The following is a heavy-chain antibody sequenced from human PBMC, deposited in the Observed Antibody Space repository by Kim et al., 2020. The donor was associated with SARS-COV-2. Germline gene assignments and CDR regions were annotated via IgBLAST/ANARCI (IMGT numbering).Heavy chain of an antibody. CDR3: AKDSSMIVVVIAGGMDV. Sequence: GGSLRLSCAASGFTFSSYAMSWVRQAPGKGLEWVSAISGSGGSTYYADSVKGRFTISRDNSKNTLYLQMNSLRAEDTAVYYCAKDSSMIVVVIAGGMDVWGQGTTVTVSS. J-gene: IGHJ6*02. D-gene: IGHD3-22*01. CDR1: GFTFSSYA. V-gene: IGHV3-23*01. CDR2: ISGSGGST.